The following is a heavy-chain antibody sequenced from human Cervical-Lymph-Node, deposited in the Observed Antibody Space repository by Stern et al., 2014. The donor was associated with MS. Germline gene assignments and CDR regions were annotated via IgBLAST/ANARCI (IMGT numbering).Heavy chain of an antibody. V-gene: IGHV1-24*01. CDR2: LDPEDGET. Sequence: VQLVASGAEVKKPGASVRVSCKVSGNNLRELSLHWVLQAPGKGREWMANLDPEDGETTYAQKFQGRVTLTEDRGRDTAYMELRSLGVEDTAVYYCAVDVAPGWGQGTLVTVSS. D-gene: IGHD2-15*01. CDR1: GNNLRELS. J-gene: IGHJ4*02. CDR3: AVDVAPG.